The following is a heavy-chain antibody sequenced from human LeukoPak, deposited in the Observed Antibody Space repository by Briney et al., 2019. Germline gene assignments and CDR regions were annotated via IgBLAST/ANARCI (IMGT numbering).Heavy chain of an antibody. V-gene: IGHV4-4*07. CDR3: ARGAVYPDN. D-gene: IGHD5/OR15-5a*01. CDR1: GVSISSYY. J-gene: IGHJ4*02. CDR2: IYLSGST. Sequence: SETLSLTCNVSGVSISSYYWSWIRQPAGKGLEWIGRIYLSGSTSHNPSLRSRVTMSVDTSKNQFSLKLTSVTAADTAVYYCARGAVYPDNWGQGTLVTVYS.